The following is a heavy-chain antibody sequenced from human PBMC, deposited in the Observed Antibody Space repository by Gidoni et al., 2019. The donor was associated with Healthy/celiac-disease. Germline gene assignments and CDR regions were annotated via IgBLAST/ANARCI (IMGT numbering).Heavy chain of an antibody. CDR2: ISGSGGST. CDR1: GFTFSRYA. D-gene: IGHD3-3*01. Sequence: EVQLFESGGGLVQPGGSLRLSCAASGFTFSRYAMGWVRQDPGKGLEWGSAISGSGGSTYYADSVKGRFTISRDNSKNTLYLQMNSLRAEDTAVYYCAKALRGVVIIFTAFDYWGQGTLVTVSS. CDR3: AKALRGVVIIFTAFDY. J-gene: IGHJ4*02. V-gene: IGHV3-23*01.